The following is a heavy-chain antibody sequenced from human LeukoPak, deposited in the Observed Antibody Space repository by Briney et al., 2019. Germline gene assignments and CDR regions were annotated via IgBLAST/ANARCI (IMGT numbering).Heavy chain of an antibody. CDR1: GGSISGYY. CDR2: IYHSGST. D-gene: IGHD5-18*01. CDR3: ARDTGQRGYSYGPNYYYYYMDV. V-gene: IGHV4-38-2*02. Sequence: PSEALSLTGTVSGGSISGYYWGWLRQPPGKGLEWIGSIYHSGSTYYNPSLKSRVTISVDTSKNQFSLKLSSVTAADTAVYYCARDTGQRGYSYGPNYYYYYMDVWGKGTTVTVSS. J-gene: IGHJ6*03.